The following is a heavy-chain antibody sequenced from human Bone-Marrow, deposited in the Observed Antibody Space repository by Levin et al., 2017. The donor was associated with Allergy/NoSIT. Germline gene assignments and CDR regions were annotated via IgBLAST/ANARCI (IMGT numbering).Heavy chain of an antibody. J-gene: IGHJ6*03. CDR2: ISAYNGNT. CDR3: ARDRVSSFALAARQYYYYYMDV. Sequence: ASVKVSCKASGYTFTSYGISWVRQAPGQGLEWMGWISAYNGNTNYAQKLQGRVTMTTDTSTSTAYMELRSLRSDDTAVYYCARDRVSSFALAARQYYYYYMDVWGKGTTVTVSS. V-gene: IGHV1-18*01. D-gene: IGHD6-6*01. CDR1: GYTFTSYG.